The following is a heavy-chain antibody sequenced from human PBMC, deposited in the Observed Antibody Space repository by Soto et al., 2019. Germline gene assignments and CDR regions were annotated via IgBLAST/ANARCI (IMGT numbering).Heavy chain of an antibody. J-gene: IGHJ3*02. CDR3: ARDLGGVDTAYGRPFDAFDI. CDR1: GGTFSSYA. V-gene: IGHV1-69*13. D-gene: IGHD5-18*01. CDR2: IIPIFGTA. Sequence: ASVKVSCKASGGTFSSYAISWVRQAPGQGLEWMGGIIPIFGTANYAQKFQGRVTITADESTSTAYMELSSLRSEDTAVYYCARDLGGVDTAYGRPFDAFDIWGQGTMVTVSS.